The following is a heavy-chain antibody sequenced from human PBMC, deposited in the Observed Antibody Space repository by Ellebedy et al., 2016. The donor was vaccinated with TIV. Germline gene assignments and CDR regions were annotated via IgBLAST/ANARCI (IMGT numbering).Heavy chain of an antibody. Sequence: MPSETLSLTCTVSGGSISGYYWTRIRRPPGKALEWIGYIYYSGSTTYNPSLKSRVTISVDTSKNQFSLKLTSVTAADTAVYYCATSQQVVRSDAFDIWGQGTLVTVSS. CDR2: IYYSGST. CDR3: ATSQQVVRSDAFDI. V-gene: IGHV4-59*01. CDR1: GGSISGYY. J-gene: IGHJ3*02. D-gene: IGHD6-13*01.